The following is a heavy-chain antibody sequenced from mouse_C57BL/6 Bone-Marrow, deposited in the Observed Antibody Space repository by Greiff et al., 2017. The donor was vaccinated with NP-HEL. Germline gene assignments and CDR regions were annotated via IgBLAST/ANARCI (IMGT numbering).Heavy chain of an antibody. Sequence: QVQLQQPGAELVKPGASVKMSCKASGYTFTSYWITWVKQRPGQGLEWIGNINPSNGGTNYNEKFKSKATLTVDKSSSTAYMQLSSLTSEDSAVYYCALYGRYWYFDVWGTGTTVTVSS. V-gene: IGHV1-53*01. CDR1: GYTFTSYW. CDR3: ALYGRYWYFDV. D-gene: IGHD1-1*01. CDR2: INPSNGGT. J-gene: IGHJ1*03.